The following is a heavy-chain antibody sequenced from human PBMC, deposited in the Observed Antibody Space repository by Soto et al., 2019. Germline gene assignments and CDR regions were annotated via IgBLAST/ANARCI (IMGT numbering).Heavy chain of an antibody. CDR2: ISGSGGST. CDR3: ARDRVDTMIVVVNPFDY. J-gene: IGHJ4*02. Sequence: GGSLRLSCAASGFTFSSCAMSWVRQAPGKGLEWVSGISGSGGSTYYADSVKGRFTISRDNAKNSLYLQMNSLRAEDTAVYYCARDRVDTMIVVVNPFDYWGQGTLVTVSS. CDR1: GFTFSSCA. D-gene: IGHD3-22*01. V-gene: IGHV3-23*01.